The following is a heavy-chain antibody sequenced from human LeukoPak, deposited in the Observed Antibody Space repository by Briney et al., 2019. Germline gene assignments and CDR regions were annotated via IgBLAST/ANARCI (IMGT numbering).Heavy chain of an antibody. Sequence: PSQTLSLTCTVSGGSIRSDDYYWSWIRQPPGKGLEWIGFIYYTGHTYYNPSLKSRLPISLDTSKNQFSLNLRSVTAADSAVYYCARAAVRAFYGMDVWGQGTTVTVSS. V-gene: IGHV4-30-4*01. CDR1: GGSIRSDDYY. CDR3: ARAAVRAFYGMDV. CDR2: IYYTGHT. J-gene: IGHJ6*02.